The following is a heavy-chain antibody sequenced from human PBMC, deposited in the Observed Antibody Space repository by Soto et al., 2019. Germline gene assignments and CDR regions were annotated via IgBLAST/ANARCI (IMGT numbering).Heavy chain of an antibody. D-gene: IGHD1-26*01. CDR2: IYYSGST. J-gene: IGHJ5*02. CDR1: GGSISSSSYY. V-gene: IGHV4-39*01. Sequence: SLTCTVSGGSISSSSYYWGWIRQPPGKGLEWIGSIYYSGSTYYNPSLKSRVTISVDTSKNQFSLKLSSVTAADTAVYYCARRGMGALAPWGQGTLVTVSS. CDR3: ARRGMGALAP.